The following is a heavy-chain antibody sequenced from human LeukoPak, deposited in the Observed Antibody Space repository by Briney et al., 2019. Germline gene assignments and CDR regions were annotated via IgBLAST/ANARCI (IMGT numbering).Heavy chain of an antibody. CDR3: AKRGHYDSSGSYAPFDY. CDR1: GFTFSSYA. J-gene: IGHJ4*02. V-gene: IGHV3-23*01. CDR2: FSGGGGGT. Sequence: GGSLRLSCAASGFTFSSYAMSWVRQAPGKGLVWVSAFSGGGGGTYYADSVKGRFTVSRDNSKNTLYLQMISLRAEDTAVYYCAKRGHYDSSGSYAPFDYWGQGTLVTVSS. D-gene: IGHD3-22*01.